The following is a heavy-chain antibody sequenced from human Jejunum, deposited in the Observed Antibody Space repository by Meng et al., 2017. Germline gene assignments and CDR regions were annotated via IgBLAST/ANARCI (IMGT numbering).Heavy chain of an antibody. CDR1: GFTFGDYA. J-gene: IGHJ3*02. CDR2: IRSKAYGGTT. V-gene: IGHV3-49*03. Sequence: GGSPRLSCTASGFTFGDYAMSWFRQAPGKGLEWVGFIRSKAYGGTTEYAASVKGRFTISRDDSKSIAYLQMNSLKTEDTAVYYCTRGFSGSYSVDAFDIWGQGTMVTV. D-gene: IGHD1-26*01. CDR3: TRGFSGSYSVDAFDI.